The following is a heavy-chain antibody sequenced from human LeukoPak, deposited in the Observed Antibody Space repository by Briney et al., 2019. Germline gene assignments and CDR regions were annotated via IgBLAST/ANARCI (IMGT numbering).Heavy chain of an antibody. D-gene: IGHD6-19*01. Sequence: GGSLRLSCAASGFTVSSNYMSWVRQAPGKGLEWVSVIYSGGSTYYADSVKGRFTISRGNSKNTLYLQMNSLRAEDTAVYYCARVLQWLTTFDYWGQGTLVTVSS. J-gene: IGHJ4*02. V-gene: IGHV3-53*01. CDR3: ARVLQWLTTFDY. CDR2: IYSGGST. CDR1: GFTVSSNY.